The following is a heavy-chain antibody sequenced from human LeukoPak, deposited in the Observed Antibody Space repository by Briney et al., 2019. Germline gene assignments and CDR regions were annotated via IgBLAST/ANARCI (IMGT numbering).Heavy chain of an antibody. D-gene: IGHD6-13*01. CDR2: IYTSGST. CDR3: ARVVAAAGPNWFDP. V-gene: IGHV4-61*02. J-gene: IGHJ5*02. CDR1: GGSISSGSYY. Sequence: SETLSLTCTVSGGSISSGSYYWSWIRQPAGKGLEWIGRIYTSGSTNYNPSLKSRVTISVDTSKNQFSLKLSSVTAADTAVYYCARVVAAAGPNWFDPWGQGTLVTVSS.